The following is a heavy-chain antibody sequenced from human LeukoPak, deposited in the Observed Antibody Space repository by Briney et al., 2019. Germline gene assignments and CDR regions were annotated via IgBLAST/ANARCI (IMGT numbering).Heavy chain of an antibody. CDR3: ARELGYCSSTSCYRGAFDI. CDR2: INPNSGGT. V-gene: IGHV1-2*02. J-gene: IGHJ3*02. D-gene: IGHD2-2*01. CDR1: GYTFTGYY. Sequence: ASVKVSCKASGYTFTGYYMHWVRRAPGQGLEWMGWINPNSGGTNYAQKFQGRVTMTRDTSISTAYMELSRLRSDDTAVYYCARELGYCSSTSCYRGAFDIWGQGTMVTVSS.